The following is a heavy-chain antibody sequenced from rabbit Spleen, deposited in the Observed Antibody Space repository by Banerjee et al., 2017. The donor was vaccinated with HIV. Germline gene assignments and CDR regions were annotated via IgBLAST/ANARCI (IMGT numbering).Heavy chain of an antibody. Sequence: QEQLEESGGGLVKPEGSLTLTCTASGFSFTNKDVMCWVRQAPGKGLEWIGCINIITGKTVYATWAKGRFTISRASSTTVFLQMTSLTAADTATYFCARDLPDIIGWNFDFWGQGTLVTVS. J-gene: IGHJ4*01. CDR3: ARDLPDIIGWNFDF. D-gene: IGHD1-1*01. CDR1: GFSFTNKDV. V-gene: IGHV1S45*01. CDR2: INIITGKT.